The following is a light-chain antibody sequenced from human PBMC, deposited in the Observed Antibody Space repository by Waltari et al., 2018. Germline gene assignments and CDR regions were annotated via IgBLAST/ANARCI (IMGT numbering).Light chain of an antibody. J-gene: IGKJ2*01. Sequence: DIQMTQSPSTLSASVGDRATITCRASQSIGSWLAWYQQKPGTAPKLLINKASSLESGVTSRFSGTGSGTEFTLTISSLQPDDFATYYCQQYHSYLYTFGQGTKLE. CDR3: QQYHSYLYT. CDR2: KAS. V-gene: IGKV1-5*03. CDR1: QSIGSW.